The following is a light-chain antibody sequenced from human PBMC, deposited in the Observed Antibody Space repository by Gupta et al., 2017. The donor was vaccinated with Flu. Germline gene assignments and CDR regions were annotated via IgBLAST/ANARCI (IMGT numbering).Light chain of an antibody. CDR1: QNIVNY. CDR2: GAS. Sequence: DVQMTQSPSSLPASLGDTVTLTCRASQNIVNYLNWYQQRPGNAPRLLISGASDWKSGAPSRFSGSGCGTDFTLTIYDGQSEDFATYYCQQRNILPIPFGRGTEV. J-gene: IGKJ4*01. V-gene: IGKV1-39*01. CDR3: QQRNILPIP.